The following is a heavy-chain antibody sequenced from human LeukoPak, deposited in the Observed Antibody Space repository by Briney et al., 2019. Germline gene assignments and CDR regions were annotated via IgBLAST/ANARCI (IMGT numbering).Heavy chain of an antibody. Sequence: GGSLRLSCAAPGFTVSSNYMSWGRQAPGKGLEWVSVIYSGGSTYYADSVKGRFTISRDNSKNTLYLQMNSLRAEDTAVYYCARDLRGELLPWDWGQGTLVTVSS. D-gene: IGHD1-26*01. V-gene: IGHV3-66*01. J-gene: IGHJ4*02. CDR2: IYSGGST. CDR1: GFTVSSNY. CDR3: ARDLRGELLPWD.